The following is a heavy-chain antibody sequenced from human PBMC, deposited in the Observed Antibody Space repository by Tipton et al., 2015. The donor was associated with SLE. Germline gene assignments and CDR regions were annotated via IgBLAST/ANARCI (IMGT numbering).Heavy chain of an antibody. V-gene: IGHV4-31*03. CDR1: GGSISSGGYY. J-gene: IGHJ4*02. Sequence: TLSLTCTVSGGSISSGGYYWTWIRQLPGKGLEWIGYIYYSGNTYYNPSLKSRVTISVDTSKNQFSLKLSSVTAADTAVYYCARRSTGLSIAVAGTIDYWGQGTLVTVSS. CDR3: ARRSTGLSIAVAGTIDY. D-gene: IGHD6-19*01. CDR2: IYYSGNT.